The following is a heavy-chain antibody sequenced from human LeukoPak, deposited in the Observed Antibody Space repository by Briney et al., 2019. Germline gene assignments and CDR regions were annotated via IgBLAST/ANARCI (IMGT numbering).Heavy chain of an antibody. CDR3: TREVAVAFDS. J-gene: IGHJ4*02. CDR2: ISSTSSYI. CDR1: GFTLSSYS. D-gene: IGHD6-19*01. Sequence: TGGSLRLSCAASGFTLSSYSMNWVRQAPGKGLEWVSSISSTSSYIYYADSEKGRFTISRDNAKNSLYLQMNSLRAEDTAVYYCTREVAVAFDSWGQGTLVTVSS. V-gene: IGHV3-21*01.